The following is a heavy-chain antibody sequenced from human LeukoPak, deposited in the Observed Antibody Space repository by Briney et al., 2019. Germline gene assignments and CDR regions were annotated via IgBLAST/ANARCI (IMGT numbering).Heavy chain of an antibody. CDR3: ARTLDGSIVVDY. V-gene: IGHV4-59*11. D-gene: IGHD3-22*01. CDR1: GGSISSHY. Sequence: PSETLSLTCTVSGGSISSHYWSWIRQPPGKGLEWIGYIYYSGSTNYNPSLKSRVTISVDTSKNQFSLQLSSVTPEDTAVYYCARTLDGSIVVDYWGQGTLVTVSS. J-gene: IGHJ4*02. CDR2: IYYSGST.